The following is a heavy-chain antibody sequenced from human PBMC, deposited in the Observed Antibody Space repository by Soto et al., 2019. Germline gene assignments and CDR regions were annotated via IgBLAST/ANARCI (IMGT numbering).Heavy chain of an antibody. CDR1: GGSLSGYY. CDR3: ARGHEGVMATN. D-gene: IGHD5-12*01. J-gene: IGHJ4*02. Sequence: QVQLQQWGAGLLKPSETLSLNCAVTGGSLSGYYWSWIRQPPGKGLVWIGQVKDGGHTNYSPSLRGRVTISTDTSINQISLRLTSVTAADTGVYYCARGHEGVMATNWEQGSLVTVSS. V-gene: IGHV4-34*01. CDR2: VKDGGHT.